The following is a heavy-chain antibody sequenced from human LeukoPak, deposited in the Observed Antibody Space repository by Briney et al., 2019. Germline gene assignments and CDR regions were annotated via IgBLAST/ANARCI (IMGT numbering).Heavy chain of an antibody. V-gene: IGHV3-23*01. CDR3: ARTPMGIPLDS. Sequence: PGGSLRLSYAASGFTFSSYAMSWVRQAPGKGLVWVSTLTSSGDSTYYADSVKGRFTISRDNSKNTLYLQMNSLRAEDTAVFYCARTPMGIPLDSWGQGTLVTVSS. J-gene: IGHJ4*02. CDR1: GFTFSSYA. CDR2: LTSSGDST. D-gene: IGHD3-10*01.